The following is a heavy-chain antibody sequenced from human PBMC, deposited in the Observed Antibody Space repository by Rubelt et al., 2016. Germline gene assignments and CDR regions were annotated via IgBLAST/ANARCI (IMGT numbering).Heavy chain of an antibody. D-gene: IGHD2-21*02. J-gene: IGHJ4*02. CDR1: VSNYY. V-gene: IGHV4-59*02. Sequence: VSNYYWSYIRQPPGKGLEWIGYISYSGSTNYSPSLNSRVTISVDASKKQFSLKLNSVTAADTALYYCARGGADFYFDFWGQGTLVTVSS. CDR2: ISYSGST. CDR3: ARGGADFYFDF.